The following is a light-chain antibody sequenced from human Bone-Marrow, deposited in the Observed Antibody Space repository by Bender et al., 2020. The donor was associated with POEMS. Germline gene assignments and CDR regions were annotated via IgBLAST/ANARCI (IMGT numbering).Light chain of an antibody. CDR3: CSYAGKTI. J-gene: IGLJ1*01. CDR1: ISDIGKYDL. CDR2: EAR. Sequence: QSALTQPASVSGSPGQSITISCTGDISDIGKYDLLSWYQQSPGKVPKLIIYEARKRPSGVCNRCYGSKSGKTAYLTNSGLQPEDEAEYCCCSYAGKTIFGSGTRVTVL. V-gene: IGLV2-23*01.